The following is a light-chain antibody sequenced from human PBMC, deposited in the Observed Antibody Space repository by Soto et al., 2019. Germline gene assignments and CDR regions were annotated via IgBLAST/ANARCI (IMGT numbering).Light chain of an antibody. J-gene: IGKJ1*01. Sequence: EIVLTQSPGTLSLSPGERATLSCRASQSVSSYLAWYQQKPGQAPRLLIYDASTRATGISARFSGSGSGTDFTLTISSLEPEDFAMYYCQRRRNWPLTFGQGTKVEVK. V-gene: IGKV3-11*01. CDR2: DAS. CDR1: QSVSSY. CDR3: QRRRNWPLT.